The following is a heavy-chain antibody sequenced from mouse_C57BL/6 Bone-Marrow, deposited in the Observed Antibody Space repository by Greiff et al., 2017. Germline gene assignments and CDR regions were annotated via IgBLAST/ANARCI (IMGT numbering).Heavy chain of an antibody. J-gene: IGHJ4*01. CDR3: ARNLAYYACRDY. CDR2: IYPRSGNT. D-gene: IGHD2-10*01. CDR1: GYTFTSYG. V-gene: IGHV1-81*01. Sequence: QVQLQQSGAELARPGASVKLSCKASGYTFTSYGISWVKQRTGQGLEWIGEIYPRSGNTYYNEEFKGKATLTADKSSSTAYMELRSLTSEDSAVYFCARNLAYYACRDYWGQGTSVTVSS.